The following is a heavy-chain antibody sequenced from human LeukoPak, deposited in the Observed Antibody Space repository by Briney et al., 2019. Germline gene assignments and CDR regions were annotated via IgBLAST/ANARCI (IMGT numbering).Heavy chain of an antibody. D-gene: IGHD2-8*01. CDR3: ARTKMLLVVSDGFDI. J-gene: IGHJ3*02. Sequence: SETLSLTCTVSDGSISNYYWSWIRQPPGKGLQWIGYIYYTGSTNYNPSLKSRVSISIDTSKNQFSLKLSSVTAADTAVHYCARTKMLLVVSDGFDIWGPGTMVTVSS. CDR1: DGSISNYY. CDR2: IYYTGST. V-gene: IGHV4-59*08.